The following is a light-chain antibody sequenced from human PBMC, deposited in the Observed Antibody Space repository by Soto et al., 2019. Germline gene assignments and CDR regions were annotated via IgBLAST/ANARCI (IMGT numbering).Light chain of an antibody. J-gene: IGLJ1*01. V-gene: IGLV2-8*01. CDR1: KSDIGVYDF. CDR3: KSYAGSNTYV. Sequence: QSALTQPPSASGSPGQSVTISCTGTKSDIGVYDFVSWYQHHPGKAPRLIIYEVVQRPSGVPDRFSGSKSGNTASLTVSGLQAADAADYFCKSYAGSNTYVFGSGTQLTVL. CDR2: EVV.